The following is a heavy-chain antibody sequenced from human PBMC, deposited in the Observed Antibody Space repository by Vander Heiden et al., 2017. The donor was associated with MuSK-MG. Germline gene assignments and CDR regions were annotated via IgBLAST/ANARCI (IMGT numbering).Heavy chain of an antibody. Sequence: QVQLVESGGGVVQPGRSLRLSCAASGFTFNAYELHWVRQAPGKGVEWVAFISYDGGNIYYADSVKGRFTISRDNAKNTMYLQMNSRRAEDTAVYYCARGAAAGGYYYAMDVWGQGTGITAS. CDR1: GFTFNAYE. J-gene: IGHJ6*02. V-gene: IGHV3-30*04. CDR3: ARGAAAGGYYYAMDV. D-gene: IGHD6-13*01. CDR2: ISYDGGNI.